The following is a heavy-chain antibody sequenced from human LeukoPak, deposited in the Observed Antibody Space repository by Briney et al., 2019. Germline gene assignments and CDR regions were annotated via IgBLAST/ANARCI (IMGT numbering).Heavy chain of an antibody. Sequence: GGSLRLSCAASEFSVGSNYMTWVRQAPGKGLEWVSLIYSGGSTYYADSVKGRFTISRDNSKNTLYLQMNSLRAEDTAVYYCAKDSGSSVYYFDYWGQGTLVTVSS. V-gene: IGHV3-66*01. CDR3: AKDSGSSVYYFDY. CDR2: IYSGGST. D-gene: IGHD1-26*01. CDR1: EFSVGSNY. J-gene: IGHJ4*02.